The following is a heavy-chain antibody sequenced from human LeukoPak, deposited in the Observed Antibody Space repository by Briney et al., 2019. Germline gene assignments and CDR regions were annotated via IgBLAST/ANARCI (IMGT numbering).Heavy chain of an antibody. CDR1: AFTFSRYW. CDR3: ARFAYDSGSLS. CDR2: ISSDGTTT. Sequence: GGSLRLSSAASAFTFSRYWMHWVRQTPGEGLVWVSRISSDGTTTTYADSVKGRFTISRDNARNTLYLQMNSLRAEDTAVYYCARFAYDSGSLSWGQGALVTVSS. D-gene: IGHD3-10*01. V-gene: IGHV3-74*01. J-gene: IGHJ5*02.